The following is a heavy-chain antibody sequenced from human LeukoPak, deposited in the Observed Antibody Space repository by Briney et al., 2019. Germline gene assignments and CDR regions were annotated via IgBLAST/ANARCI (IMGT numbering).Heavy chain of an antibody. V-gene: IGHV1-2*06. J-gene: IGHJ3*02. CDR2: INPNSGGT. D-gene: IGHD6-13*01. CDR3: ARRQIAADAFDI. Sequence: GASVKVSCKASGYTFTDYYVHWVRQAPGQGLEWMGRINPNSGGTNYAQKFQGRVTMTRDTSISTAYMELSRLRSDDTAVYYCARRQIAADAFDIWGQGTMVTVSS. CDR1: GYTFTDYY.